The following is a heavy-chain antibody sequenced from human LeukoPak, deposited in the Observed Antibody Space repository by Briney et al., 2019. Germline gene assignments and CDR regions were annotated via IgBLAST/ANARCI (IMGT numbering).Heavy chain of an antibody. Sequence: SETLSLTCTVSGGSISSGSYYWSWIRQPAGKGLEWIVRIYTSGSTNYNPSLKSRVTISVDTSKNQFSPKLSSVTAADTAVYYCARVVPDFGDYYYYMDVWGKGTTVTVSS. CDR1: GGSISSGSYY. V-gene: IGHV4-61*02. CDR2: IYTSGST. D-gene: IGHD3-16*01. CDR3: ARVVPDFGDYYYYMDV. J-gene: IGHJ6*03.